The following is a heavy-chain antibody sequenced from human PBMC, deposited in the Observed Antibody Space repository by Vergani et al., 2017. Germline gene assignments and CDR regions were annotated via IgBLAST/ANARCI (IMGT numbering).Heavy chain of an antibody. V-gene: IGHV5-51*01. Sequence: EVQLVQSGAEVKKPGESLKISCKGSGYSFTSYWIGWVRQMPGKGLEWMGIIYPGDSDTRYSPSFQGRVTISGDKSISTAYLQWSSLKASDTAMYYCARQRRGYSGYDSPGWFDPWGQGTLVTVSS. CDR2: IYPGDSDT. J-gene: IGHJ5*02. CDR3: ARQRRGYSGYDSPGWFDP. CDR1: GYSFTSYW. D-gene: IGHD5-12*01.